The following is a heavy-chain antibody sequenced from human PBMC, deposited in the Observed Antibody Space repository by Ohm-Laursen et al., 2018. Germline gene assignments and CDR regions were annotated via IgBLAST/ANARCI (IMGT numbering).Heavy chain of an antibody. J-gene: IGHJ4*02. V-gene: IGHV4-4*07. CDR1: GGSISSYY. Sequence: SDTLSLTCTVSGGSISSYYWSWIRQPAGKGLEWIGRIYTSGSTNYNPSLKSRVTMSVDTSKNQFSLKLSSVTAADTAVYYCARAPIYCSSTSCHPFDYWGQGTLVTVSS. D-gene: IGHD2-2*01. CDR2: IYTSGST. CDR3: ARAPIYCSSTSCHPFDY.